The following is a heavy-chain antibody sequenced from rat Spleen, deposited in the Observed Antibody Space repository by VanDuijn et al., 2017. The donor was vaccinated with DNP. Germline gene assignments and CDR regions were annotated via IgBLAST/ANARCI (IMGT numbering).Heavy chain of an antibody. V-gene: IGHV5-58*01. CDR2: INPDGAST. D-gene: IGHD4-2*01. CDR1: GFTFNTYW. Sequence: EVQLMETGGGLVQPGRSLKLSCVASGFTFNTYWMFWVRQAPGKGLEWVASINPDGASTYYLDSVKGRFTISRDNAENTVYLQMNSLRSEDTATYYCTKELLGYAMEAWGQGTSVTVSS. CDR3: TKELLGYAMEA. J-gene: IGHJ4*01.